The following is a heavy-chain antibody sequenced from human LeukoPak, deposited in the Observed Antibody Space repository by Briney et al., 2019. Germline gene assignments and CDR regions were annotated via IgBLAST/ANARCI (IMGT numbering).Heavy chain of an antibody. D-gene: IGHD3-10*01. CDR3: ARAGAPYAFDV. V-gene: IGHV3-74*01. J-gene: IGHJ3*01. CDR2: ISPDGSTT. Sequence: GGSLRLSCAASEFTFSSYGMHRVRQAPGKGLVWVSRISPDGSTTSYADSVKGRFTISRDNAKNTLYVQMKSLRAEDTAVYYCARAGAPYAFDVWGQGTMVTVSS. CDR1: EFTFSSYG.